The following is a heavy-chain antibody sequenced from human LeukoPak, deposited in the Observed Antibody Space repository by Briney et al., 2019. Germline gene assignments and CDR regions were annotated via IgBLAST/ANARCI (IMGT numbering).Heavy chain of an antibody. CDR2: ISGSGGST. J-gene: IGHJ6*03. CDR3: AKGYCTNGVCYAEGYYMDV. Sequence: GGSLRLSCAASGFTFSSYAMSWVRQVPGKGLEWVSAISGSGGSTYYADSVKGRFTISRDNSKNTLYLQMNSLRAEDTAVYYCAKGYCTNGVCYAEGYYMDVWGKGTTVTVSS. V-gene: IGHV3-23*01. CDR1: GFTFSSYA. D-gene: IGHD2-8*01.